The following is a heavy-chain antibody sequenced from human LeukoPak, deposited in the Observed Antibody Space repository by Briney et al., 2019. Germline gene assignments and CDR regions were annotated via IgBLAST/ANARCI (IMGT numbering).Heavy chain of an antibody. CDR3: ARWDSGRAGFDY. CDR1: GASMSSYY. V-gene: IGHV4-59*01. CDR2: TYNSEKT. D-gene: IGHD6-19*01. J-gene: IGHJ4*02. Sequence: SETLSLTCTVSGASMSSYYWSWIRQPPGKGLEWIGDTYNSEKTNHNPSLKSRVTISVDTSKNQFSLKLTSVTAADTAVYYCARWDSGRAGFDYWGQGTRVTVSS.